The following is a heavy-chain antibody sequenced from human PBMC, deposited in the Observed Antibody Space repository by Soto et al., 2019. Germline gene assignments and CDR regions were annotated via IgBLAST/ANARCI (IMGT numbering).Heavy chain of an antibody. CDR2: ISGSGGST. J-gene: IGHJ6*02. CDR3: AKGGVVVPADNRYYYYYGMDV. D-gene: IGHD2-2*01. V-gene: IGHV3-23*01. Sequence: HPGGSLRLSSAASGFTFSSYAMSWVRQAPRKGLEWVSAISGSGGSTYYADSGKGPFTISRDNSKNTLYLQMNSLRAEDTAVYYCAKGGVVVPADNRYYYYYGMDVWGQGTTVTVSS. CDR1: GFTFSSYA.